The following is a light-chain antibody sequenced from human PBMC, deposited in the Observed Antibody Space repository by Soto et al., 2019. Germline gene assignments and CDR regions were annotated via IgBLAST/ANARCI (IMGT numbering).Light chain of an antibody. CDR1: ESVTSTY. J-gene: IGKJ2*01. CDR2: EAS. V-gene: IGKV3-20*01. CDR3: QQYFNSPYMYT. Sequence: DIVLTQSPGILSLSPGDRATPSCRSSESVTSTYLAWYQQKRGQAPRLLIYEASSRASGIPDRFSGSGSGKDFTLTISKVEPEDVAVYYCQQYFNSPYMYTFGQGTVLEI.